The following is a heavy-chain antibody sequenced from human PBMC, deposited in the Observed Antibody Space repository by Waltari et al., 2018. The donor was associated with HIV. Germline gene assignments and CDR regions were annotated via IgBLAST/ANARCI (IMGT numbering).Heavy chain of an antibody. CDR2: MNPNNGNT. D-gene: IGHD5-12*01. J-gene: IGHJ5*02. Sequence: QVQLVQSGAEVKKPGASVKVSCKASGYTFTSYDINWVRQATGQGREWMGWMNPNNGNTCYAQKCQDRVTMTRNTAINTAYMELSSLRSEDTAVYYGARPPRYGYNGRWFDPWGQGTLVTVSS. CDR1: GYTFTSYD. CDR3: ARPPRYGYNGRWFDP. V-gene: IGHV1-8*01.